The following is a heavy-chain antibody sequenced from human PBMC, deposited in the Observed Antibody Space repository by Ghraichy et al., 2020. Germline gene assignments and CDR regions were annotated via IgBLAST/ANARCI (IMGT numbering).Heavy chain of an antibody. CDR2: ISAYNGNT. Sequence: ASVKVSCKASGYTFTSYGISWVRQAPGQGLEWMGWISAYNGNTNYAQKLQGRVTMTTDTSTSTAYMELRSLRSDDTAVYYCARDYRVPPVKIGGSYYYYYYGMDVWGQGTTVTVSS. J-gene: IGHJ6*02. V-gene: IGHV1-18*01. CDR3: ARDYRVPPVKIGGSYYYYYYGMDV. CDR1: GYTFTSYG. D-gene: IGHD3-16*02.